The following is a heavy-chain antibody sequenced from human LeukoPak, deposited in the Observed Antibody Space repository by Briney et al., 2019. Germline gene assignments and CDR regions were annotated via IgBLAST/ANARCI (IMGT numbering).Heavy chain of an antibody. CDR2: IYHSGST. J-gene: IGHJ4*02. CDR1: GYSISSGYY. V-gene: IGHV4-38-2*01. CDR3: ARGVSSSWYNY. D-gene: IGHD6-13*01. Sequence: SETLSLTCAVSGYSISSGYYWGWIRQPPGKGLEWIGSIYHSGSTYYNPSLKSRVTISVDTSKNQFSLKLSSVTAADTAVYYCARGVSSSWYNYWGQGTLVTVSS.